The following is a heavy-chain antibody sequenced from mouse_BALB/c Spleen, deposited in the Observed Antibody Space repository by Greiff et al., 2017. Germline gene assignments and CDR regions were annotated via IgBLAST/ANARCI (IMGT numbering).Heavy chain of an antibody. D-gene: IGHD4-1*01. Sequence: EVQRVESGPELVKPGASVKVSCKASGYAFTSYNMYWVKQSHGKSLEWIGYIDPYNGGTGYNQKFKGKATLTVDKSSSTAYMHLNSLTSEDSAVYYCARDWDEGAYWGQGTLVTVSA. CDR3: ARDWDEGAY. CDR2: IDPYNGGT. CDR1: GYAFTSYN. J-gene: IGHJ3*01. V-gene: IGHV1S135*01.